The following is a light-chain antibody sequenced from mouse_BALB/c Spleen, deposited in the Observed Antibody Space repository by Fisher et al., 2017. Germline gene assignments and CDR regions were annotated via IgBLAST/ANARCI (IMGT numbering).Light chain of an antibody. J-gene: IGKJ5*01. CDR2: DTS. V-gene: IGKV4-59*01. CDR3: QQWSSYPLT. Sequence: IVLTQSPAIMSASPGEKVTMTCSASSSVSYMHWYQQKSGTSPKRWIYDTSKLASGVPARFSGSGSGTSYSLTISRMEAEDAATYYCQQWSSYPLTFGAGTKL. CDR1: SSVSY.